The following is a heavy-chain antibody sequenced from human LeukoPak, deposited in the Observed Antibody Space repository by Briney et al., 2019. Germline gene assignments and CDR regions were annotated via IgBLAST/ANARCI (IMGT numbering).Heavy chain of an antibody. D-gene: IGHD3-22*01. Sequence: SETLSLTCTVSGGSISSSSYYWGWIRQPPGKGLEWIGSIYYSGSTYYNPSLKSRVTISVDTSKNQFSLKLSSVTAADTAVYYCASRPVRGYDSSGYYANFDYWGQGTLVTAS. V-gene: IGHV4-39*07. CDR2: IYYSGST. CDR3: ASRPVRGYDSSGYYANFDY. CDR1: GGSISSSSYY. J-gene: IGHJ4*02.